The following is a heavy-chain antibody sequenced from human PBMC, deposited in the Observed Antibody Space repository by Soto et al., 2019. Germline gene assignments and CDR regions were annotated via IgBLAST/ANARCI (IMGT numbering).Heavy chain of an antibody. CDR2: INGDGSRT. CDR1: GFTFSTYW. J-gene: IGHJ4*02. Sequence: GGSLRLSCAASGFTFSTYWMHCVRQAPGKGLVWVSRINGDGSRTNYADSVKGLFTISRDNAENTLYLPMNSLRAEDTAVYYCPRVTTGSYYFDSWGQGTLVTVSS. CDR3: PRVTTGSYYFDS. V-gene: IGHV3-74*01. D-gene: IGHD1-26*01.